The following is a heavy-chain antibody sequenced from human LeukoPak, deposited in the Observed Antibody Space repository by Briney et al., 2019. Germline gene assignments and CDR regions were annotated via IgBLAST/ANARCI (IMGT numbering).Heavy chain of an antibody. Sequence: PSETLSLTCTVSSGSISSYYWSWIRQPPGKGLEWIEYIYYSGSTNYNPSLKSRVTISVDTSKNQFSLKLSSVTAADTAVYYCARVSGYDWESFYDYWGQGILVTVSS. CDR3: ARVSGYDWESFYDY. D-gene: IGHD5-12*01. J-gene: IGHJ4*02. CDR1: SGSISSYY. V-gene: IGHV4-59*01. CDR2: IYYSGST.